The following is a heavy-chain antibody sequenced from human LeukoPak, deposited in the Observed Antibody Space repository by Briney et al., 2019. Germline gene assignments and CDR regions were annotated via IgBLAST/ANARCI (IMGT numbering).Heavy chain of an antibody. J-gene: IGHJ4*02. D-gene: IGHD3-3*01. CDR2: IYYSGST. CDR1: GGSISSSSHY. Sequence: SETLSLTCTASGGSISSSSHYWGWIRQPPGKGLEWIGTIYYSGSTYYNPSLKSRVTISVDTSKNQFSLKLSSVTAADTAVYYCARVNDYDFYFDYWGQGTLVTVSS. V-gene: IGHV4-39*07. CDR3: ARVNDYDFYFDY.